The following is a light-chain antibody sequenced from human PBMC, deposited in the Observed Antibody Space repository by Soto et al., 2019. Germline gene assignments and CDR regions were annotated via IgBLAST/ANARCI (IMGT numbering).Light chain of an antibody. J-gene: IGLJ1*01. CDR3: CSYAGSSTYV. CDR2: EGS. V-gene: IGLV2-23*01. Sequence: LTQPASVSGPPGQSITISCTGTSSDVGSYNLVSWYQQHPGKAPKLMIYEGSKRPSGVSNRFSGSKSGNTASLTISGLQAEDEADYYCCSYAGSSTYVFGTGTKVTVL. CDR1: SSDVGSYNL.